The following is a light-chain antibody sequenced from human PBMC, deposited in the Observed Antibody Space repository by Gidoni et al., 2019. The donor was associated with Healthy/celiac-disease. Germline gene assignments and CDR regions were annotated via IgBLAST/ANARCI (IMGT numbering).Light chain of an antibody. CDR2: KAS. Sequence: DIEMTQSPSTLSASVGDRVTITCRASQSISSLLAWYQQKPGKAPKLLIYKASSFESGVPSRFSGSGSGTEFTLTISSLQPDDFATYYCQQYNSYSRTFGQGTKVEIK. J-gene: IGKJ1*01. V-gene: IGKV1-5*03. CDR3: QQYNSYSRT. CDR1: QSISSL.